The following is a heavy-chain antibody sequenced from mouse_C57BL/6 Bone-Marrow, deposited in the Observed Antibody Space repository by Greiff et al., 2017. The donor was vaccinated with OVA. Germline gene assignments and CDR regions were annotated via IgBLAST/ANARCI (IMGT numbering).Heavy chain of an antibody. V-gene: IGHV1-81*01. D-gene: IGHD1-1*01. CDR1: GYTFTSYG. Sequence: QVQLKESGAELARPGASVKLSCKASGYTFTSYGISWVKQRTRQGLEWIGEIYPRSGNTYYNEKIKGKGTLTADKSSSTAYMELRSLTSEDSAVYFCARSDYYYGSSKGMDYWGQGTSVTVSS. CDR3: ARSDYYYGSSKGMDY. J-gene: IGHJ4*01. CDR2: IYPRSGNT.